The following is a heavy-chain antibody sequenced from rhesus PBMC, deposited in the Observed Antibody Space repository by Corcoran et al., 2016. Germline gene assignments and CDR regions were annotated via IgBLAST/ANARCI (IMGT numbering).Heavy chain of an antibody. CDR1: GASISSNY. J-gene: IGHJ6*01. V-gene: IGHV4-147*01. CDR2: SNGGSGST. Sequence: QVQLQESGPGPVKPSETLPLPCAVSGASISSNYWSWIRQPPGKGLEWIGYSNGGSGSTSYNPSRKSRVTFSRDTSKNQFSLTLSSVTAADTAAYYCARGSGNYGLDSWGQGVVVTVSS. D-gene: IGHD2-21*01. CDR3: ARGSGNYGLDS.